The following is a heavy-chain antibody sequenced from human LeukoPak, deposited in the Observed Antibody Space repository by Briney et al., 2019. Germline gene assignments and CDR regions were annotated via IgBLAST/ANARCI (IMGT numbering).Heavy chain of an antibody. Sequence: GASVKVSCKASGYTFTGYYMHWVRQAPGQGLEWMGRINPNSGGTNYAQKFQGRVTMTRETSISTAYMELSRLRSDDTAVYYCARSYPEYYYDSSGYYDYWGQGTLVTVSS. D-gene: IGHD3-22*01. V-gene: IGHV1-2*06. J-gene: IGHJ4*02. CDR2: INPNSGGT. CDR1: GYTFTGYY. CDR3: ARSYPEYYYDSSGYYDY.